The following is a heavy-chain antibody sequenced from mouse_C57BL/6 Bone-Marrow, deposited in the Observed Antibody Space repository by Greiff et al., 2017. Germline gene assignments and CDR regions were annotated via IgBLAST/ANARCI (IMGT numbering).Heavy chain of an antibody. V-gene: IGHV5-6*01. Sequence: EVHLVESGGDLVKPGGSLKLSCAASGFTFSSYGMSWVRQTPDKRLEWVATISSGGSYTYYPDSVKGRFTISRDNAKNTLYLQMSSLKSEDTAMYYCARHMGLLRCFAYWGQGTLVTVSA. CDR2: ISSGGSYT. J-gene: IGHJ3*01. CDR1: GFTFSSYG. D-gene: IGHD2-3*01. CDR3: ARHMGLLRCFAY.